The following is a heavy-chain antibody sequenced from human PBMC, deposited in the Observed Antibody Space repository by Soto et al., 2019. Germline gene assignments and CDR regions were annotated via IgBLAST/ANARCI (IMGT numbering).Heavy chain of an antibody. CDR2: VSGSGGGT. CDR3: ARIGPYCGGDCYPDFDF. D-gene: IGHD2-21*02. J-gene: IGHJ4*02. CDR1: GFIFSNYA. Sequence: PGGSLRLSCVASGFIFSNYAMTWVRQAPGKGLEWVSTVSGSGGGTYYADSAKGRFTISRVNSKNTMYLQMSNLRAEDTAVYFCARIGPYCGGDCYPDFDFWGLGTPVTVSS. V-gene: IGHV3-23*01.